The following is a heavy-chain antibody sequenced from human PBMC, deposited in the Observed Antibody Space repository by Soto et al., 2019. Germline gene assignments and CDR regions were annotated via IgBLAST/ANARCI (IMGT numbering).Heavy chain of an antibody. D-gene: IGHD2-21*01. Sequence: QLQLRESGAGLVKPSETLSLTCTVSGGSINSGAYSWSWIRQSPGKGLEWLGFIYQSGSTYYSPSNMSRVPVSIYRSKNQMALKLGSVTAADTAVYYFSRETSGCRDCDCYFPGWFDPLGQGTLVTFSS. V-gene: IGHV4-30-2*06. CDR2: IYQSGST. J-gene: IGHJ5*02. CDR1: GGSINSGAYS. CDR3: SRETSGCRDCDCYFPGWFDP.